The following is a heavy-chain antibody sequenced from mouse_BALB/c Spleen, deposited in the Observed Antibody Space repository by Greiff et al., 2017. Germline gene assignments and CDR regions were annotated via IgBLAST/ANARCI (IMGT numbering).Heavy chain of an antibody. Sequence: EVMLVESGGGLVQPGGSRKLSCAASGFTFSDYGMAWVRQAPGKGPEWVAFISNLAYSIYYADTVTGRFTISRENAKNTLYLEMSSLRSEDTAMYYCARGGFPLYFDYWGQGTTLTVS. V-gene: IGHV5-15*02. CDR1: GFTFSDYG. CDR2: ISNLAYSI. J-gene: IGHJ2*01. CDR3: ARGGFPLYFDY.